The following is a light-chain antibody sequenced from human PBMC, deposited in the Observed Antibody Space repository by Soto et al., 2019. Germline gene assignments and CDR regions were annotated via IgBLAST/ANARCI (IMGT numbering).Light chain of an antibody. CDR1: QSVYTNY. CDR3: KHYGSSPPVYT. V-gene: IGKV3-20*01. CDR2: GAS. J-gene: IGKJ2*01. Sequence: EIVLTQSPGTLSLSPGERATLSCRASQSVYTNYLAWYQQKPGQAPRLLIYGASRRATGIPDRLSGSGSGTDFTLTISRLEPEDFAVYYCKHYGSSPPVYTFGQGTKLEIK.